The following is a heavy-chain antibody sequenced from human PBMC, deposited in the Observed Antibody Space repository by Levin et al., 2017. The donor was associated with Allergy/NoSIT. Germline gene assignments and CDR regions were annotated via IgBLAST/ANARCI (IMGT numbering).Heavy chain of an antibody. CDR2: ISWNSGSI. CDR3: AKDIDYYGSGSPQFDY. Sequence: SLKISCAASGFTFDDYAMHWVRQAPGKGLEWVSGISWNSGSIGYADSVKGRFTISRDNAKNSLYLQMNSLRAEDTALYYCAKDIDYYGSGSPQFDYWGQGTLVTVSS. CDR1: GFTFDDYA. V-gene: IGHV3-9*01. J-gene: IGHJ4*02. D-gene: IGHD3-10*01.